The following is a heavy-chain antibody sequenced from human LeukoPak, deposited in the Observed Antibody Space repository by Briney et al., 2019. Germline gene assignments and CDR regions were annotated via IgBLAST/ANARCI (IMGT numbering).Heavy chain of an antibody. Sequence: PSETLSLTCTVSGGSISSSSYYWGWIRQPPGKGLEWIGSIYYSGSTYYNPSLKSRVTISVDTSKNQFSLKLSSVTAADTAVYYCARVVDTATVKPPYFDYWGQGTLVTVSS. J-gene: IGHJ4*02. CDR3: ARVVDTATVKPPYFDY. V-gene: IGHV4-39*07. CDR1: GGSISSSSYY. CDR2: IYYSGST. D-gene: IGHD5-18*01.